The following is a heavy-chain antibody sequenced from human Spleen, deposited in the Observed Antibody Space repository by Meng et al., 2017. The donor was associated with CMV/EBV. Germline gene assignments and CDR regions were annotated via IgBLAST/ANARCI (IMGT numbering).Heavy chain of an antibody. J-gene: IGHJ3*02. CDR2: INHSGST. D-gene: IGHD2-2*01. V-gene: IGHV4-34*01. CDR3: ARDGGGTSSRAFDI. CDR1: GGSFSGYY. Sequence: GSLRLSCAVYGGSFSGYYWSWIRQPPGKGLEWIGEINHSGSTNYNPSLKTRVTISVDTSKNQFSLKLSSVTAADTAVYYCARDGGGTSSRAFDIWGQGTMVTVSS.